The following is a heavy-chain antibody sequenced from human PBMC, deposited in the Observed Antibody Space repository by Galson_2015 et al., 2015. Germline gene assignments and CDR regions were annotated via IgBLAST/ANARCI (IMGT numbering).Heavy chain of an antibody. Sequence: SLRLSCAASGFTFSSYSMNWVRQAPGKGLEWVSYTSSSSSYIYYADSVKGRFTISRDNAKNSLYLQMNSLRAEDTAVYYRARVSRTNWFDPWGQGTLVTVSS. CDR1: GFTFSSYS. CDR3: ARVSRTNWFDP. CDR2: TSSSSSYI. V-gene: IGHV3-21*01. J-gene: IGHJ5*02.